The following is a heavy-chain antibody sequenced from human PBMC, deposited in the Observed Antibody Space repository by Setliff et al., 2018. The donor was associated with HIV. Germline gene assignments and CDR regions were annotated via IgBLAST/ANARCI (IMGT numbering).Heavy chain of an antibody. Sequence: GGSLRLSCAASGFTFNSYWMSWVRQAPGKGLEWVANIKRDGSEKDYADSVKGRFTISRDNSKNTLYLQMNSLRAEDTAVYYCAREPDYDILTGYPEDYYFDYWGQGTLVTVSS. CDR1: GFTFNSYW. D-gene: IGHD3-9*01. CDR2: IKRDGSEK. J-gene: IGHJ4*02. V-gene: IGHV3-7*01. CDR3: AREPDYDILTGYPEDYYFDY.